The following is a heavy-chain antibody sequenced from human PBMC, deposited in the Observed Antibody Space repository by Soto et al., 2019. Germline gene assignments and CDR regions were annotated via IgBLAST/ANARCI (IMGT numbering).Heavy chain of an antibody. CDR1: GGTFSSYA. J-gene: IGHJ6*02. CDR2: IIPIFGTA. V-gene: IGHV1-69*06. D-gene: IGHD2-15*01. CDR3: ATNQLGYCSGGSCYGSPHYYYGMDV. Sequence: SVKVSCKASGGTFSSYAISWVRQAPGQGLEWMGGIIPIFGTANYAQKFQGRVTITADKSTSTAYMQMNSLRAEDTAVYYCATNQLGYCSGGSCYGSPHYYYGMDVWGQGTTVTVSS.